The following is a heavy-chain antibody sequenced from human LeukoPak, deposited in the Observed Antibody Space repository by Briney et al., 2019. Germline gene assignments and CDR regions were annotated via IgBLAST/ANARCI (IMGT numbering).Heavy chain of an antibody. CDR3: ARHSARIAAAGTVAEPLDY. CDR2: IYPGDSDT. CDR1: GYSFTSYW. V-gene: IGHV5-51*01. Sequence: GESLKISCKGSGYSFTSYWVGWVRQMPGKGLEWMGIIYPGDSDTRYSSSFQGQVTISADKSISTAYLQWSSLKASDTAMYYCARHSARIAAAGTVAEPLDYWGQGTLVTVSS. J-gene: IGHJ4*02. D-gene: IGHD6-13*01.